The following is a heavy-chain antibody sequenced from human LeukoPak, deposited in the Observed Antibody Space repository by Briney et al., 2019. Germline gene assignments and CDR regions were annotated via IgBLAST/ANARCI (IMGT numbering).Heavy chain of an antibody. CDR2: IYINGNT. D-gene: IGHD1-26*01. J-gene: IGHJ4*02. CDR1: GGSISTYY. CDR3: ARYSGSYSD. V-gene: IGHV4-4*07. Sequence: SETLSLTCTVSGGSISTYYWTWIRQPAGKGLEWIGRIYINGNTNYNPSLKSRVTMSVDTSKNQLSLKLSSVTAADTAVHYCARYSGSYSDWGQGTLVTVSS.